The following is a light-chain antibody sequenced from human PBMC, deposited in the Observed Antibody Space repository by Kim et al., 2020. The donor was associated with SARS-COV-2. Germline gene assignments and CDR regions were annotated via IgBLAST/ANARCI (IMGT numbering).Light chain of an antibody. J-gene: IGKJ2*03. CDR2: GAS. CDR1: QSVSIN. Sequence: SASVRDRVPIACRATQSVSINLNWYQQRPGKAPRLLIYGASTLQSGVPSRFSGSGSGTGFTLTISSLQPEDFAIYYCQQTFSTQYSFGQGTKLEI. V-gene: IGKV1-39*01. CDR3: QQTFSTQYS.